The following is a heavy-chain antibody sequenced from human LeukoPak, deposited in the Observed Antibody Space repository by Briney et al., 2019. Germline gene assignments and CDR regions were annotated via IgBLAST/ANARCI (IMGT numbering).Heavy chain of an antibody. CDR3: ARDHLRVGATGASDT. CDR2: ISSSGSTK. D-gene: IGHD1-26*01. V-gene: IGHV3-48*03. J-gene: IGHJ3*02. Sequence: GGSLRLSCAASGFTFSSYEMNWVRQAPGKGLEWVSYISSSGSTKYYADSVKGRFTISRDNAKNSLYLQMDSLRAEDTAVYFCARDHLRVGATGASDTWGQGTMVTVSS. CDR1: GFTFSSYE.